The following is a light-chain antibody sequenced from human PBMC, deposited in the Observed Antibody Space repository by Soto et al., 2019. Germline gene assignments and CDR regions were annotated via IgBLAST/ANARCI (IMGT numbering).Light chain of an antibody. J-gene: IGKJ5*01. CDR1: QTISSW. Sequence: DIQMTQSPSTLSGSVGDRVTITCRASQTISSWLAWYQQKPGKAPKLLIYKASTLKSGVPSRFSGSGSGTEFTLTISSLQPDDFATYYCQQYYSYAITFGQGTRLEIK. CDR2: KAS. CDR3: QQYYSYAIT. V-gene: IGKV1-5*03.